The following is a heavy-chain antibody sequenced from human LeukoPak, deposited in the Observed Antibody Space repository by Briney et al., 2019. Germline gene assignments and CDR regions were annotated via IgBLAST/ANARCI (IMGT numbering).Heavy chain of an antibody. CDR3: AKDGDWALDH. V-gene: IGHV3-30*02. D-gene: IGHD2-21*02. CDR1: GFTFDCFG. CDR2: IRNVGNYK. J-gene: IGHJ4*02. Sequence: GGPLRLSCAASGFTFDCFGMHWVRQATGKGLEWVAFIRNVGNYKYYAAYVKGRFFISRDNSKNTLSLQMNSLRVEDTAVYYCAKDGDWALDHWAQGTLVSVSS.